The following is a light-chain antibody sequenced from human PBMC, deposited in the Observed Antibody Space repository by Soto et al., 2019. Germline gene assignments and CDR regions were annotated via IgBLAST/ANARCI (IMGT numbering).Light chain of an antibody. CDR1: SSDVGSYNH. CDR3: YAFTTSTPHV. V-gene: IGLV2-18*02. CDR2: EVS. J-gene: IGLJ1*01. Sequence: QSALTQPPSVSGSPGQSVTISCSGTSSDVGSYNHVSWYQQAPGTAPKVMIYEVSNRPSGVPDRFSGSKSGNTASLTISGLQPLYEADSSSYAFTTSTPHVFGTGSNVTVL.